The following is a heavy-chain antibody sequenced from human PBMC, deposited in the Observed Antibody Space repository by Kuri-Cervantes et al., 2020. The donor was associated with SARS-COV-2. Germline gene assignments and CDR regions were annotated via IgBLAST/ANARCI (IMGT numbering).Heavy chain of an antibody. CDR3: ARDFLLLAAQDY. CDR1: GFTFSSYW. CDR2: ISSSSSYI. V-gene: IGHV3-21*01. D-gene: IGHD6-13*01. J-gene: IGHJ4*02. Sequence: GGSLRLSCAASGFTFSSYWMHWVRQAPGKGLEWVSSISSSSSYIYYADSVKGRFTISRDNAKNSLYLQMNSLRAEDTAVYYCARDFLLLAAQDYWGQGTLVTVSS.